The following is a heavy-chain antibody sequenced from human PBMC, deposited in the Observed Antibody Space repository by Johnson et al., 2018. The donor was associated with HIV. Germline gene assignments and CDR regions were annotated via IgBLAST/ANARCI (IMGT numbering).Heavy chain of an antibody. Sequence: VQLVESGGGLVQPGRSLRLSCAASGFTFDDYAMHWVRQAPGKGLEWVSGISWNSGSIGYANSVKGRFTISRDNSKNTLYLQMGSLRAEDMAVYYCARASQWELAFDAFDIWGQGTMVTVSS. CDR1: GFTFDDYA. D-gene: IGHD1-26*01. CDR3: ARASQWELAFDAFDI. V-gene: IGHV3-9*03. CDR2: ISWNSGSI. J-gene: IGHJ3*02.